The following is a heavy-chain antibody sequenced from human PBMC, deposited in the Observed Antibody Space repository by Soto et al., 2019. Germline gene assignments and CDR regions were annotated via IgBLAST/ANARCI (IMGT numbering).Heavy chain of an antibody. Sequence: QLQLVQSGTEVKKPGSSVTVSCKASGGTFGNYAINWLRQAPGQGLQWMGDISPMFHKANYEQTFQGRVYITADESTNTVYMELSSLRSEDTARYYGAREVDFHTPVCGACGQGTLGTVSS. CDR2: ISPMFHKA. D-gene: IGHD3-3*01. CDR1: GGTFGNYA. J-gene: IGHJ5*02. CDR3: AREVDFHTPVCGA. V-gene: IGHV1-69*01.